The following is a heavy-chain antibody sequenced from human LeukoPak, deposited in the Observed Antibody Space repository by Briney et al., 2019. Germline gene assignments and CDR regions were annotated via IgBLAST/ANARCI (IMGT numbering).Heavy chain of an antibody. Sequence: SETLSLTCTVSGASMSSSFWIWVRQSAGKGLEWIGHVFTTGGTNYNPSLKSRVSISVDKSKSQVSLKLISVTAADTAVYFCARTSGSYSHPYYYYYYMDIWGSGTTVTVSS. D-gene: IGHD3-10*01. CDR3: ARTSGSYSHPYYYYYYMDI. CDR1: GASMSSSF. CDR2: VFTTGGT. J-gene: IGHJ6*03. V-gene: IGHV4-4*07.